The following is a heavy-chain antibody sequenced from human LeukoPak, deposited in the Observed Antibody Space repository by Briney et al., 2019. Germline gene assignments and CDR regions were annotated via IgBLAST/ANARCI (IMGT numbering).Heavy chain of an antibody. D-gene: IGHD6-13*01. CDR1: VYTFTSYD. Sequence: ASVKVSCKDSVYTFTSYDINWVRQAPGQGVEWMGWMNPNSGNTGYTQKFQGRVTMTRNTSISTAYMELSSLRSEDTAVYYCARGIAAAGGPDYWGQGTLVTVSS. J-gene: IGHJ4*02. V-gene: IGHV1-8*01. CDR2: MNPNSGNT. CDR3: ARGIAAAGGPDY.